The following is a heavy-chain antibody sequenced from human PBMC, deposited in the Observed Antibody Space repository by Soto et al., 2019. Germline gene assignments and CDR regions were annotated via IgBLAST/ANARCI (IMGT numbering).Heavy chain of an antibody. V-gene: IGHV3-30*18. CDR1: RCIISGHA. J-gene: IGHJ4*02. CDR2: ISYDGSDK. CDR3: AKDRPRRTSGYFFDY. Sequence: GGSLRLSCVASRCIISGHASHCVRQAPGKGLEWLAVISYDGSDKFYGDSVKGRFTISRDNSKNTLFLQVNSLREEDTAVYYCAKDRPRRTSGYFFDYWGQGTPVTVSS. D-gene: IGHD1-1*01.